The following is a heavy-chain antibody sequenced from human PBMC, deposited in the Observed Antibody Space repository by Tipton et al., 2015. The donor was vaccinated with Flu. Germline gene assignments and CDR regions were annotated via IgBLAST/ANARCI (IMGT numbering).Heavy chain of an antibody. CDR2: ISYDGSNK. CDR1: GFTFSSYG. V-gene: IGHV3-30*03. D-gene: IGHD5-18*01. J-gene: IGHJ4*02. CDR3: ASYTGYSYGYGYFDY. Sequence: SLRLSCAASGFTFSSYGMHWVRQAPGKGLEWVAVISYDGSNKYYADSVKGRFTISRDNSKNTLYLQMNSLRAEDTAVYYCASYTGYSYGYGYFDYWGQGTLVTVSS.